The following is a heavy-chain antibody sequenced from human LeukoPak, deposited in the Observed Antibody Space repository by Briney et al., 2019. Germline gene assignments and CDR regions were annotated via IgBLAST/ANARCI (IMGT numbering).Heavy chain of an antibody. CDR2: MNPNSGNT. V-gene: IGHV1-8*01. D-gene: IGHD2-15*01. CDR3: ARGLRYCSGGRCYFSPPYYYYMDV. Sequence: ASVKVSCKASGYTFTSFDMNWVRQATGQGLEWMGWMNPNSGNTGYAQKFQGRVTMTRNTSISTAYMELSSLRSEDTAVYYCARGLRYCSGGRCYFSPPYYYYMDVWGKGTTVTISS. J-gene: IGHJ6*03. CDR1: GYTFTSFD.